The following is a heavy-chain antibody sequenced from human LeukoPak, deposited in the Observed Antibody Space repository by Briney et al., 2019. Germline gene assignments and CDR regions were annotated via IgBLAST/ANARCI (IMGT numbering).Heavy chain of an antibody. CDR2: ISWNSGSI. CDR3: AKDATARSGYYIDY. CDR1: GFTFDDYA. J-gene: IGHJ4*02. V-gene: IGHV3-9*01. D-gene: IGHD3-22*01. Sequence: GGSLRLSCAASGFTFDDYAMHWVRQAPGKGLEWVSGISWNSGSIGYADSVKGRFTISRDNAKNSLYLQMNSLRAEDTALYYCAKDATARSGYYIDYWGQGTLVTVSS.